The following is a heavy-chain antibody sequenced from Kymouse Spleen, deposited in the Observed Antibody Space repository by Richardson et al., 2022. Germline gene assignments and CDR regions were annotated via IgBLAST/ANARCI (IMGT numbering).Heavy chain of an antibody. CDR3: ARYYYDSSGYYSGFDY. V-gene: IGHV3-73*02. CDR2: IRSKANSYAT. CDR1: GFTFSGSA. D-gene: IGHD3-22*01. J-gene: IGHJ4*02. Sequence: EVQLVESGGGLVQPGGSLKLSCAASGFTFSGSAMHWVRQASGKGLEWVGRIRSKANSYATAYAASVKGRFTISRDDSKNTAYLQMNSLKTEDTAVYYCARYYYDSSGYYSGFDYWGQGTLVTVSS.